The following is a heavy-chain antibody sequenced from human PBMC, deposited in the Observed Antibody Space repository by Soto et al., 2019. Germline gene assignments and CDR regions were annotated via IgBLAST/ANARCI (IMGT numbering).Heavy chain of an antibody. CDR3: ARDIVVVVAATGGFDP. V-gene: IGHV1-18*01. Sequence: GASVKVSCKAAGYTFTSYGISWVRQAPGQGLEWMGWISAYNGNTNYAQKLQGRVTMTTDTSTSTAYMELRSLRSDDTAVYYCARDIVVVVAATGGFDPWGLGTLVTVSP. CDR1: GYTFTSYG. D-gene: IGHD2-15*01. J-gene: IGHJ5*02. CDR2: ISAYNGNT.